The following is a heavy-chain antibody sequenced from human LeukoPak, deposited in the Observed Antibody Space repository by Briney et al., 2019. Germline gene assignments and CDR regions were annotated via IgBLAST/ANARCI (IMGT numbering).Heavy chain of an antibody. CDR1: GFTFSSYG. J-gene: IGHJ4*02. V-gene: IGHV3-30*18. D-gene: IGHD3-22*01. CDR2: ISYDGSNK. Sequence: GRSLRLSCAASGFTFSSYGMHWVRQAPGKGLEWVAVISYDGSNKYYADSVKGRFTISRDNSKNTLYLQMNSLRAEDTAVYYCAKDQTPGVDYYDSSAPPDYWGQGTLVTLSS. CDR3: AKDQTPGVDYYDSSAPPDY.